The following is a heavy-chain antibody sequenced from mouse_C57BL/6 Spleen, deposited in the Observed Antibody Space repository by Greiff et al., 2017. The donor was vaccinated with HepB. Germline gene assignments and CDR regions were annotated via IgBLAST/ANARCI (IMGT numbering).Heavy chain of an antibody. J-gene: IGHJ2*01. CDR3: TTREITYYFDY. CDR2: IDPENGDT. V-gene: IGHV14-4*01. D-gene: IGHD2-4*01. Sequence: EVQLQQSGAELVRPGASVKLFCTASGFNIKDDYMHWVKQRPEQGLEWIGWIDPENGDTEYASKFQGKATITADTSSNTAYLQLSSLTSEDTAVYYCTTREITYYFDYWGQGTTLTVSS. CDR1: GFNIKDDY.